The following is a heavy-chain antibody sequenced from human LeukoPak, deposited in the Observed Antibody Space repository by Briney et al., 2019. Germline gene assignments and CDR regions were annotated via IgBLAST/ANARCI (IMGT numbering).Heavy chain of an antibody. J-gene: IGHJ4*02. D-gene: IGHD6-19*01. CDR2: ISAYNGNT. CDR1: GYTFTGYY. CDR3: AREAHLVAGTLGFDY. Sequence: GASVKVSCKASGYTFTGYYMHWVRQAPGQGLEWMGWISAYNGNTNYAQKLQGRVTMTTDTSTSTAYMELRSLRSDDTAVYYCAREAHLVAGTLGFDYWGQGTLVTVSS. V-gene: IGHV1-18*04.